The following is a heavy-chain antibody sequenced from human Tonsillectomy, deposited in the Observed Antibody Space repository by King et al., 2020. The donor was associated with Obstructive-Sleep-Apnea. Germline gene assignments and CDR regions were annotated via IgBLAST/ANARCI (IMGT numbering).Heavy chain of an antibody. V-gene: IGHV3-48*01. CDR3: ARGGSNNVNGYFYYYYGVDV. CDR2: SSGASSNK. J-gene: IGHJ6*02. CDR1: GFTFSPYG. D-gene: IGHD3-9*01. Sequence: VQLVESGGGLVQPGGSLRLFCAASGFTFSPYGMNWVRQAPGTGLEWVSYSSGASSNKYYSDSGKGRVTISTDNAKRSLFLQMNSLRAEDTAVYYCARGGSNNVNGYFYYYYGVDVWGQGTTVTVSS.